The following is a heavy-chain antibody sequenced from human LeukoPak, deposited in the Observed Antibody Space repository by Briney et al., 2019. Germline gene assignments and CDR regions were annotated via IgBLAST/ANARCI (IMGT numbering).Heavy chain of an antibody. Sequence: SGGSLRLSCAASGFTFSSYAMSWVRQAQGKGLEWVSAISGSGGSTYYANSVKGRFTISRDNSKDTLYLQMNSLRAEDTAVYYCAKNIHWGPSDYWGQGTLVTVSS. CDR3: AKNIHWGPSDY. J-gene: IGHJ4*02. CDR1: GFTFSSYA. CDR2: ISGSGGST. V-gene: IGHV3-23*01. D-gene: IGHD7-27*01.